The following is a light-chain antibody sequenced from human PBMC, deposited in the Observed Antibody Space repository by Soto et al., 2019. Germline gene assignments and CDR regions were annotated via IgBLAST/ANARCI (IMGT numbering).Light chain of an antibody. V-gene: IGKV3-15*01. CDR3: QQCNSWPRT. Sequence: EIVMTQSPATLSVSPGERATLSCRASQSVSSNLAWYQQKPGQAPRLLIYLASTRATGIPARFSGSGSGTEFSLTISSLQSEDFAVYYCQQCNSWPRTFGQGTKVDIK. CDR2: LAS. CDR1: QSVSSN. J-gene: IGKJ1*01.